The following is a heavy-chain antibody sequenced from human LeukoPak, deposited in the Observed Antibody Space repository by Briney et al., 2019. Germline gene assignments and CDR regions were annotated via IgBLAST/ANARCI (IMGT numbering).Heavy chain of an antibody. CDR1: GFTFSSYG. CDR2: IWYDGGNK. J-gene: IGHJ4*02. D-gene: IGHD6-13*01. CDR3: ARDKAAAGTVLFDY. V-gene: IGHV3-33*01. Sequence: GGALRLSCAASGFTFSSYGMHWVRQAPGKGLEGVAVIWYDGGNKYYADSVKGRFTISRDNSKNTLYLKMNSLRAEDTAVYYCARDKAAAGTVLFDYWGQGTLVTVSS.